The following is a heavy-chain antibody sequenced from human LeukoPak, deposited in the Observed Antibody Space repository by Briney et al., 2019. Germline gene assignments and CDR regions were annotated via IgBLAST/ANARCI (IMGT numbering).Heavy chain of an antibody. CDR1: GGSFSGYY. CDR3: ARGDDLNKYYYYYCLDV. V-gene: IGHV4-34*01. Sequence: PSETLSLTCADYGGSFSGYYWSWLRQPPGKGLEWIGEINHSGSTNYNPSLTSRVTISVDASKNQFSLKLSSVTAADTAVYYCARGDDLNKYYYYYCLDVWGKGTTLTVSS. D-gene: IGHD1/OR15-1a*01. CDR2: INHSGST. J-gene: IGHJ6*03.